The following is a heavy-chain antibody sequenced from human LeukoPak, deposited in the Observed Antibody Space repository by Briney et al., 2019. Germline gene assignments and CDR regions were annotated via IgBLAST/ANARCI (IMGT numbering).Heavy chain of an antibody. V-gene: IGHV4-4*02. J-gene: IGHJ5*02. D-gene: IGHD6-13*01. CDR2: IYHSGST. Sequence: SGTLSLTCAVSGGSISSSNWWSWVRQPPGKGLEWIGEIYHSGSTNYNPSLKSRVTISVDKSKNQFSLKLSSVTAADTAVYYCARDRIAAANNWFDPWGQGTLDTVSS. CDR3: ARDRIAAANNWFDP. CDR1: GGSISSSNW.